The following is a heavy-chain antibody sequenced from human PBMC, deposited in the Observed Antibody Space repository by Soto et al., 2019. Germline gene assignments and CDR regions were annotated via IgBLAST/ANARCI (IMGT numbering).Heavy chain of an antibody. D-gene: IGHD6-19*01. CDR3: ARGRIAVAGSNIERYNWFDP. Sequence: SETLSLTCTVSGGSISSSSYYWGWIRQPPGKGLEWIGSIYYSGSTYYNPSLKSRVTISVDTSKNQFSLKLSSVTAADTAVYYCARGRIAVAGSNIERYNWFDPWGQGTLVTVSS. CDR1: GGSISSSSYY. V-gene: IGHV4-39*01. J-gene: IGHJ5*02. CDR2: IYYSGST.